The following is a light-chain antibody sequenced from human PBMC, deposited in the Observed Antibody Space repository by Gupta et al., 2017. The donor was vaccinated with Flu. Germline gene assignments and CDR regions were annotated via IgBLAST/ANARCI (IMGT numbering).Light chain of an antibody. CDR2: DVS. Sequence: SALTQPRSVSGSPGQSVTISCTGTSSDVGGYNYVSWYQQYPGKAPKLMIYDVSKWPSGVPDRFSGSKSCNTASLTISGLQAEDEADYYCCSYAGSYTWVFGGGTRLTVL. CDR1: SSDVGGYNY. J-gene: IGLJ3*02. V-gene: IGLV2-11*01. CDR3: CSYAGSYTWV.